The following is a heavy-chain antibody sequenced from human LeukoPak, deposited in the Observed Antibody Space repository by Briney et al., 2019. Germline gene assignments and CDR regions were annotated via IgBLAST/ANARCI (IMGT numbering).Heavy chain of an antibody. J-gene: IGHJ4*02. D-gene: IGHD1-14*01. CDR3: AREGPRYSQGIIRHFDY. CDR1: GGSFSGYY. Sequence: PSETLSLTCAVYGGSFSGYYWSWIRQPPGKGLEWIGEINHSGSTNYNPSLKSRVTISVDTSKNQFSLKLSSVTAADTAVYYCAREGPRYSQGIIRHFDYWGQGTLVTVSS. CDR2: INHSGST. V-gene: IGHV4-34*01.